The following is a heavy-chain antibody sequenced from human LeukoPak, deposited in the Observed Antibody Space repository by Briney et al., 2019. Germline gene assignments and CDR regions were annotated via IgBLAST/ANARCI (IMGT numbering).Heavy chain of an antibody. J-gene: IGHJ6*03. D-gene: IGHD4-23*01. CDR2: IRYDGSNK. V-gene: IGHV3-30*02. CDR3: ARSFDYGGNVYYYYYYMDV. CDR1: GFTFSSYG. Sequence: GGSLRLSCAASGFTFSSYGMHWVRQAPGKGLEWVAFIRYDGSNKYYADSVKGRFIISRDNSKNTLYLQMNSLRAEDTAVYYCARSFDYGGNVYYYYYYMDVWGKGTTVTVSS.